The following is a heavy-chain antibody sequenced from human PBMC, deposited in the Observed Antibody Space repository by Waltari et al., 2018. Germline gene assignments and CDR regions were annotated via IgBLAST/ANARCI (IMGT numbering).Heavy chain of an antibody. CDR1: GFSFDDNA. Sequence: EVQLVESGGGLVQPGKSLRLSCAASGFSFDDNAMHWVRQAPGQGGEWFSSIKWNGYTSVFGDSVKGRFTISGYNAKKSVYLQMNSLRPEDTALYFCVNGPSGSVVGYMDVWGKGTMVTVSS. J-gene: IGHJ6*04. CDR3: VNGPSGSVVGYMDV. V-gene: IGHV3-9*01. CDR2: IKWNGYTS. D-gene: IGHD1-26*01.